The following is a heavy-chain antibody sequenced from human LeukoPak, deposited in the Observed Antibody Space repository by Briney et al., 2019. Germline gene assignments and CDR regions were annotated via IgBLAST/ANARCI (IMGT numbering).Heavy chain of an antibody. CDR2: ISSSSSYI. V-gene: IGHV3-21*01. CDR3: ATEQIAPDAFDI. CDR1: GFTFSSYS. J-gene: IGHJ3*02. D-gene: IGHD6-13*01. Sequence: PGGSLRLSCAASGFTFSSYSMDWVRQAPGKGLEWVSSISSSSSYIYYADSVKGRFTISRDNAKNSLYLQMNSLRAEDTAVYYCATEQIAPDAFDIWGQGTMVTVSS.